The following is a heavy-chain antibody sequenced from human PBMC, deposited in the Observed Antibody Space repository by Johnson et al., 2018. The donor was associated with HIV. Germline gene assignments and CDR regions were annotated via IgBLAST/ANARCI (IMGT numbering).Heavy chain of an antibody. CDR1: GFSFSDYY. D-gene: IGHD3-16*01. V-gene: IGHV3-30*18. J-gene: IGHJ3*02. CDR2: ISYDGSHK. CDR3: AKPPSMGADAFDI. Sequence: QMLLVESGGGVVQPGRSLRLSCVASGFSFSDYYMSWIRQAPGKGLEWVAVISYDGSHKYYADSLRGRFNISRDNPKNTLYLQMNSLRAEDTGVYYCAKPPSMGADAFDIWGQGTVVTVSS.